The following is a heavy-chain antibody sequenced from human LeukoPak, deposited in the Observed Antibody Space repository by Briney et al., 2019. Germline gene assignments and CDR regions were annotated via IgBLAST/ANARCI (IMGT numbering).Heavy chain of an antibody. J-gene: IGHJ4*02. CDR1: GFSFNNYA. V-gene: IGHV3-30-3*01. Sequence: GGSLRLSCAASGFSFNNYAMHWVRQAPGKGLEWEALISYDGSNKYYADSVKGRFTISRDNSKVTLYLQLNSLRAEDTAIYYCARADGAYQLLSGGLGYWGQGTLVTVSS. CDR2: ISYDGSNK. CDR3: ARADGAYQLLSGGLGY. D-gene: IGHD2-2*01.